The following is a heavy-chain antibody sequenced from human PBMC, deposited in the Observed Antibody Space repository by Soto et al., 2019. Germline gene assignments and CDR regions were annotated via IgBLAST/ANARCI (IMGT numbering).Heavy chain of an antibody. CDR2: SSGSGSTT. V-gene: IGHV3-11*01. J-gene: IGHJ4*02. CDR3: ARLGSIAAAGTPDY. Sequence: GGSLRLSCAASGFTLSDYYMSWFRQAPGKGLEWVSYSSGSGSTTHDADSVKGRFTISRDNAKNSLYLQMNSLRAEDTALYYCARLGSIAAAGTPDYWGQGTLVTSPQ. D-gene: IGHD6-13*01. CDR1: GFTLSDYY.